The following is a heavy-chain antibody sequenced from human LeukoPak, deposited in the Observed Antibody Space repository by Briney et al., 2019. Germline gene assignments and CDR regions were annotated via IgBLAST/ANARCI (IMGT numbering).Heavy chain of an antibody. J-gene: IGHJ6*02. D-gene: IGHD2-21*02. CDR2: IYSGGST. Sequence: GGSLRLSCAASGFTVSSNYMSWVRQAPGKGLEWVSVIYSGGSTYYADSVKGRFTISRDSSTSTLFLQMDSLRVEDTAMYYCARPTDGDSTRYGMDVWGQGTTVIVSS. CDR1: GFTVSSNY. CDR3: ARPTDGDSTRYGMDV. V-gene: IGHV3-53*01.